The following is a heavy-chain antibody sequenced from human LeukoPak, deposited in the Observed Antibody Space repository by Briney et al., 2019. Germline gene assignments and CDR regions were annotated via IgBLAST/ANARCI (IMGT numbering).Heavy chain of an antibody. J-gene: IGHJ4*02. Sequence: KSSETLSLTCTVSGGSISSHYWSWIRQPPGKGLEWIGYIYYSGSTNYNPSLKSRVTISVDTSKNQFSLKLSSVTAADTAVYYCASWARSNKFSYDYWGQGTLVTVSS. CDR1: GGSISSHY. D-gene: IGHD1-26*01. CDR3: ASWARSNKFSYDY. CDR2: IYYSGST. V-gene: IGHV4-59*11.